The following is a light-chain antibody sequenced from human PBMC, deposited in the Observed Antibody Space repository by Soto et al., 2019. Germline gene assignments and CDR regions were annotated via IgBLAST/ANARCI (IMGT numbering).Light chain of an antibody. CDR2: GAS. CDR3: QQTHAVPLT. CDR1: QPISNY. Sequence: DIQMTQSPSSLSASVGDRVTITCRASQPISNYLNWYQQKAGEAPKVLIFGASSLQSGVPSKFSGSGYGTDFTLIINNLHPDDFATYYCQQTHAVPLTFGQGRRLE. V-gene: IGKV1-39*01. J-gene: IGKJ5*01.